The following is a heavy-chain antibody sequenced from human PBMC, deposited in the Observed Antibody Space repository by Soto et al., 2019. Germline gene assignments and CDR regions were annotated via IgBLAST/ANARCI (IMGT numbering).Heavy chain of an antibody. CDR1: GYTFTSYD. D-gene: IGHD1-1*01. Sequence: QVQLVQSGAEVKKPGASVKVSCKASGYTFTSYDINWVRQATGQGLEWMGWMNPNSGNTGYAQKFQGRVTMTRNTSLTTADMELSSLRSEDTAVYYCVREMTTRDMDVWGQGTTVTVSS. CDR2: MNPNSGNT. V-gene: IGHV1-8*01. J-gene: IGHJ6*02. CDR3: VREMTTRDMDV.